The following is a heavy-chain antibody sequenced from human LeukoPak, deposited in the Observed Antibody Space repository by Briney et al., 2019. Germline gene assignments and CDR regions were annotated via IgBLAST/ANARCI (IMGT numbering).Heavy chain of an antibody. CDR3: ARGGITMTGRAFDI. CDR2: IIPISGTT. Sequence: SVKVSCKASGGTLNSYVISWVRQAPGQGLEWMGGIIPISGTTNYAQKFQGRVTITADKSTSTAYMELSSLRSEDTAVYYCARGGITMTGRAFDIWGQGTMVTVSS. V-gene: IGHV1-69*06. D-gene: IGHD3-22*01. J-gene: IGHJ3*02. CDR1: GGTLNSYV.